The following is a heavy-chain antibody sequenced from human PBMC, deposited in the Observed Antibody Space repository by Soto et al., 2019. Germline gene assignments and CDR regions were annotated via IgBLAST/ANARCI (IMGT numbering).Heavy chain of an antibody. V-gene: IGHV3-53*02. CDR3: ARCSGWYGQCYFDC. Sequence: DVQLVETGGGLIQPGGSLRLSCAASGFIVSSSYMSWVRQAPGKGLEWVSVLYSDGRTYYADSVKGRVTSSRDNSKNPLYLQMNSLSAEDTAVYYCARCSGWYGQCYFDCWGQGTLVTVSS. CDR1: GFIVSSSY. D-gene: IGHD6-13*01. CDR2: LYSDGRT. J-gene: IGHJ4*02.